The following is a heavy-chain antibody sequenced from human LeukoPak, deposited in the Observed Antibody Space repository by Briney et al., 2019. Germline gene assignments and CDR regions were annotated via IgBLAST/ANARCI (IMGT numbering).Heavy chain of an antibody. D-gene: IGHD3-22*01. CDR1: GGSISSSSYY. V-gene: IGHV4-39*01. J-gene: IGHJ4*02. CDR2: IYYSGST. CDR3: ASLVDYDSSGYSINYFDY. Sequence: SETLSLTCTASGGSISSSSYYWGWIRQPPGKGLEWIGSIYYSGSTYYNPSLKSRVTISVDTSKNQLSLKLSSVTAADTAVYYCASLVDYDSSGYSINYFDYWGQGTLVTVSS.